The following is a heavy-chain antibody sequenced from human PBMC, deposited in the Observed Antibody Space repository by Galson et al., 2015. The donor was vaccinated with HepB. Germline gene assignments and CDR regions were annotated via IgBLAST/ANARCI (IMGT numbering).Heavy chain of an antibody. CDR3: ARGVGGWLHSRYWYFDL. D-gene: IGHD5-24*01. CDR2: IYYSGST. J-gene: IGHJ2*01. CDR1: GYY. Sequence: GYYWSWIRQHPGKGLEWIGYIYYSGSTYYNPSLKSRVTISVDTSKNQFSLKLSSVTAADTAVYYCARGVGGWLHSRYWYFDLWGRGTLVTVSS. V-gene: IGHV4-31*02.